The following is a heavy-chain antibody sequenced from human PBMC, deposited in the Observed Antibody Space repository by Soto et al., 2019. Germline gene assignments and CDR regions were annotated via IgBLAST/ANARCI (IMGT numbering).Heavy chain of an antibody. CDR3: ARDTVYSRGWVPPDY. J-gene: IGHJ4*02. Sequence: QVQLVQSGAEVKKPGASVKVSCKASGYTFTSYGISWVRQAPGQGLEWMGWISAYNGNTNYAQKVKGRVTITTDTSTSTAYMELRSLRSEDTSVYYCARDTVYSRGWVPPDYWGQGTLVTVSS. CDR2: ISAYNGNT. D-gene: IGHD6-19*01. CDR1: GYTFTSYG. V-gene: IGHV1-18*01.